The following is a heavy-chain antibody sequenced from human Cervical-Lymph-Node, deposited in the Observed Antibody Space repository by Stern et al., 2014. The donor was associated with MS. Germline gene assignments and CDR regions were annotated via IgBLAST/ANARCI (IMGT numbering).Heavy chain of an antibody. CDR1: GYPFTDSY. V-gene: IGHV1-46*03. D-gene: IGHD3-10*01. CDR2: INPSDGST. Sequence: QVQLVQSGAEVKKPGASVKVSCKASGYPFTDSYIHWVRQAPGQGLAWMGAINPSDGSTTYARKFQGRVNMTRDTSTNTVYLYVSTLRFEDTAVYYCAREDYYGSGRGYFDLGGRGTLVSVSS. J-gene: IGHJ2*01. CDR3: AREDYYGSGRGYFDL.